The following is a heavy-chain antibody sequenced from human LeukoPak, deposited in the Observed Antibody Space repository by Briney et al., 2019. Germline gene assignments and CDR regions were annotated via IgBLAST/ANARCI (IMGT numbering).Heavy chain of an antibody. J-gene: IGHJ4*02. CDR3: ARQIASAGTAGFDF. V-gene: IGHV3-21*01. D-gene: IGHD6-13*01. CDR1: GFTFSTYT. Sequence: GGSLRLSCAASGFTFSTYTINWVRQAPGKGLEWVSSITGSSTYIFYADSVKGRFTVSRDNAKNSLFLQMNSLRAEDTAVYYCARQIASAGTAGFDFWGQGALVTVSS. CDR2: ITGSSTYI.